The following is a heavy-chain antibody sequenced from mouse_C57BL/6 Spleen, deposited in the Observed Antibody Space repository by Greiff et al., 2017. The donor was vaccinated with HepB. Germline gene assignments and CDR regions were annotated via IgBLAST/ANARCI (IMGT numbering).Heavy chain of an antibody. CDR2: ISSGGDYI. V-gene: IGHV5-9-1*02. J-gene: IGHJ4*01. CDR3: TRRNPIYDGYYDAMDY. D-gene: IGHD2-3*01. Sequence: EVKVVESGEGLVKPGGSLKLSCAASGFTFSSYAMSWVRQTPEKRLEWVAYISSGGDYIYYADTVKGRFTISRDNARNTLYLQMSSLKSEDTAMYYCTRRNPIYDGYYDAMDYWGQGTSVTVSS. CDR1: GFTFSSYA.